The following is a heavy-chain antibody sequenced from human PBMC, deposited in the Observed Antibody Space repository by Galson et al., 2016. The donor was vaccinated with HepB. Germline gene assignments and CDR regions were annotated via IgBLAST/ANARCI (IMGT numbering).Heavy chain of an antibody. D-gene: IGHD5-12*01. CDR1: GFTFSSYA. CDR2: ISYDGSNK. V-gene: IGHV3-30*18. CDR3: AKWGGSGYDWARLDY. Sequence: SLRLSCAASGFTFSSYAMHWVRQAPGKGLEWVAVISYDGSNKYYADSVKGRFTISRDNSKNTLYLQMTSLRAEDTAVYYCAKWGGSGYDWARLDYWGQGTLVTVSS. J-gene: IGHJ4*02.